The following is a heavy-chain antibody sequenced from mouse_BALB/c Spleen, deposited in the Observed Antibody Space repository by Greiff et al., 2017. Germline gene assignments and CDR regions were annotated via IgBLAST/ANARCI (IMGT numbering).Heavy chain of an antibody. CDR1: GYTFTSYW. Sequence: VQLQQSGTVLARPGASVKMSCKASGYTFTSYWMHWVKQRPGQGLEWIGAIYPGNSDTSYNQKFKGKAKLTAVTSTSTAYMELSSLTNEDSAVYYCTRKVRRAGYAMDYWGQGTSVTVSS. J-gene: IGHJ4*01. V-gene: IGHV1-5*01. CDR2: IYPGNSDT. CDR3: TRKVRRAGYAMDY. D-gene: IGHD2-14*01.